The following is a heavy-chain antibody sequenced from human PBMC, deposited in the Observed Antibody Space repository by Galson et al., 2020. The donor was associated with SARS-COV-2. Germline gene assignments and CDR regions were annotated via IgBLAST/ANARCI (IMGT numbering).Heavy chain of an antibody. V-gene: IGHV4-31*03. CDR3: ARGEGRITLVRGVIIGFDS. D-gene: IGHD3-10*01. Sequence: ASETLSLTCSVSGGSVSSGLYYWNWIRQQPDKGLEWTGYISHNGSTHYSPSLKSRVTISADTSRNNFSLRLSSVTAADTAVYYCARGEGRITLVRGVIIGFDSWGQGTLVTVSS. CDR2: ISHNGST. J-gene: IGHJ4*02. CDR1: GGSVSSGLYY.